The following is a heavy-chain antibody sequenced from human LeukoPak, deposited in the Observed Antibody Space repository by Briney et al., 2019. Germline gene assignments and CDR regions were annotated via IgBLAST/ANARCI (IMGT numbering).Heavy chain of an antibody. CDR1: GFTFSSYA. CDR3: AKPATVTTSGYYFDY. J-gene: IGHJ4*02. V-gene: IGHV3-23*01. D-gene: IGHD4-17*01. Sequence: GGSLRLSCAASGFTFSSYAMSWVRQAPGKGLEWVSAISGSGGSTYYADSVKGRFTISRDNSKNTLYLQMNSLRAEDTAVYYRAKPATVTTSGYYFDYWGQGTLVTVSS. CDR2: ISGSGGST.